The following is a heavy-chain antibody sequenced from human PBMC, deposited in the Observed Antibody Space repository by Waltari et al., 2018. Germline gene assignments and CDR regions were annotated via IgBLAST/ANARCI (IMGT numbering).Heavy chain of an antibody. V-gene: IGHV5-51*03. CDR2: VKPGDADT. J-gene: IGHJ4*02. Sequence: EVQLEQSGVEVKEPGESLKISCKGSGYIFTNYWIGWVRQVPGKGLEWMGSVKPGDADTRYGPSFEGQVTISVDKSINTAYLQWNSLTAADTALYYCARACSNSGCLYFDSWCQGTVVTVSS. CDR1: GYIFTNYW. CDR3: ARACSNSGCLYFDS. D-gene: IGHD5-12*01.